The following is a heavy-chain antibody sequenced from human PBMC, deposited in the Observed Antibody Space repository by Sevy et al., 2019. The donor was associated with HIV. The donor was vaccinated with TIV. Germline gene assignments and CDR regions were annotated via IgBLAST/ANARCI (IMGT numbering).Heavy chain of an antibody. V-gene: IGHV1-18*01. CDR1: GYTFTSYG. CDR3: ARAVSVVAGTGVWFDP. D-gene: IGHD6-19*01. Sequence: ASVKVSCKASGYTFTSYGITWVRQAPGQRLEWMGWISNHNSMRKYAQKFQDRVTMTTDTSTSTAYMELRSLRKDDTAMYYCARAVSVVAGTGVWFDPWGQGTLVTVSS. CDR2: ISNHNSMR. J-gene: IGHJ5*02.